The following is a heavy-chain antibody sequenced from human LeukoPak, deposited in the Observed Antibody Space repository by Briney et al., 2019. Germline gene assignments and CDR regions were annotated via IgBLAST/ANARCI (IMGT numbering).Heavy chain of an antibody. CDR2: IYPGDSDT. D-gene: IGHD5-18*01. Sequence: GESLKISCKGSGYSFTSYWTGWVRQMPGKGLEWMGIIYPGDSDTRYSPSFQGQVTISADKSISTAYLQWSSLKASDTAMYYCARPHTAMAKRGAFDIWGQGTMVTVSS. CDR3: ARPHTAMAKRGAFDI. J-gene: IGHJ3*02. V-gene: IGHV5-51*01. CDR1: GYSFTSYW.